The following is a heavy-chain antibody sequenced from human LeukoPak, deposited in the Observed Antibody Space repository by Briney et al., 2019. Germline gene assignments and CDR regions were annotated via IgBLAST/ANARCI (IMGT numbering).Heavy chain of an antibody. CDR3: AAGPDTAMVTGNY. V-gene: IGHV1-58*01. J-gene: IGHJ4*02. Sequence: ASVKVSCKASGFTFTSSAVQWVRQARGQRLEWIGWIVVGSGNTNYAQKFQERVTITRDMSTSTAYVELSSLRSEDTAVYYCAAGPDTAMVTGNYWGQGTLVTVSS. CDR1: GFTFTSSA. CDR2: IVVGSGNT. D-gene: IGHD5-18*01.